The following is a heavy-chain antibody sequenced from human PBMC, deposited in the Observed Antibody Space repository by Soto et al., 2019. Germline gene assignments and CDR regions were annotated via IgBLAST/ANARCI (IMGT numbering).Heavy chain of an antibody. D-gene: IGHD3-10*01. CDR2: ISYDGNNK. Sequence: QVQLVESGGGVVQPGGSLRLSCAASGFTFSSYGMHWVRQAPGKGLEWVAVISYDGNNKYYADSVKGRFTISRDNSKNTLYLQMNSLRREDTAVYYCAKYLQGPFQPVQSHSGYFDYWGQGTLVTVSS. CDR1: GFTFSSYG. V-gene: IGHV3-30*18. CDR3: AKYLQGPFQPVQSHSGYFDY. J-gene: IGHJ4*02.